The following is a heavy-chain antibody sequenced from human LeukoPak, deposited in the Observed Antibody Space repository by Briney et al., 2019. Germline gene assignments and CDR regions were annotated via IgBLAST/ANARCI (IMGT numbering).Heavy chain of an antibody. CDR2: IYSGGNT. J-gene: IGHJ4*02. Sequence: PGGSLSLSCTVSGFTLSSNSMSWVRQAPGKGLEWVSFIYSGGNTHYSDSVKGRFTISRDNSKNTLYLQMNSLRVEDTAVYYCARRAGEYSHPYDYWGQGTLVTVSS. D-gene: IGHD4-17*01. CDR3: ARRAGEYSHPYDY. CDR1: GFTLSSNS. V-gene: IGHV3-53*01.